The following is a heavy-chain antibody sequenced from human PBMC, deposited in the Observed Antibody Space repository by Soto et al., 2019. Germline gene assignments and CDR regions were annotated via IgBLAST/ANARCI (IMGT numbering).Heavy chain of an antibody. D-gene: IGHD3-16*02. CDR1: GFTFSSYS. V-gene: IGHV3-48*02. J-gene: IGHJ4*02. CDR3: ARVSGLYYDYVWGSYRYLDY. Sequence: EVQLVESGGGLVQPGGSLRLSCAASGFTFSSYSMNWVRQAPGKGLEWVSYISSSSSTIYYADSVKGRFTISRDNAKNLLYLQMHSLRDEDTAVYYCARVSGLYYDYVWGSYRYLDYWGQGTLVTVSS. CDR2: ISSSSSTI.